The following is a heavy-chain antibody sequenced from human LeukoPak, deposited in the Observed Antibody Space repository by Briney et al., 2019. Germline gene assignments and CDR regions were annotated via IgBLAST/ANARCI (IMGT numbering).Heavy chain of an antibody. CDR2: ISDIGANT. CDR1: GFSFSTYA. J-gene: IGHJ4*02. Sequence: GGSLRLSCAASGFSFSTYAMSWVRQAPGKGLDWVSGISDIGANTYYADSVRGRFTISRDNSKNTLYVQMNNLRAEDTAGYYRGKGGSSCYYSFEFWGQGTLVSVSS. V-gene: IGHV3-23*01. D-gene: IGHD6-13*01. CDR3: GKGGSSCYYSFEF.